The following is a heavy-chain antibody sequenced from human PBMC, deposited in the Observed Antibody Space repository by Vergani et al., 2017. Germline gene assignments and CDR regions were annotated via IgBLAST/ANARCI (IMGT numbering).Heavy chain of an antibody. CDR3: AREGSYCGSTTCRNPSYVYYYHMDV. D-gene: IGHD2-21*01. V-gene: IGHV3-7*01. Sequence: EVQLVESGGGLVQPGGSLRLSCAASGFTFSSYWMSWVRQAPGKGLEWVANIKQDGSEKYYVDSVKGRFTISRDNAKNSLYLQMNSLRAEDTAVYYCAREGSYCGSTTCRNPSYVYYYHMDVWGEGTTVTVSS. CDR2: IKQDGSEK. CDR1: GFTFSSYW. J-gene: IGHJ6*03.